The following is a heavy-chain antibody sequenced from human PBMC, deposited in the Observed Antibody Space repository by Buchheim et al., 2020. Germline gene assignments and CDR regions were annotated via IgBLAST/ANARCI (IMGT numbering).Heavy chain of an antibody. D-gene: IGHD6-19*01. J-gene: IGHJ4*02. CDR1: GFTFRDYF. V-gene: IGHV3-11*01. CDR3: ARVTGWYEERTFDS. CDR2: VSTTSVTTV. Sequence: QVQLVESGGALVKPGGSLRLSCAASGFTFRDYFMSWVRQAPGKGLEWISYVSTTSVTTVYYTDSVKGRFTISRDNAQNSLFLQRSSLRAEDTAVYYCARVTGWYEERTFDSWGQGTL.